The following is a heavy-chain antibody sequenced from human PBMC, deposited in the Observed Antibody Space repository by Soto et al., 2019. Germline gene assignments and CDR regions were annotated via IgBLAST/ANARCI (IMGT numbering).Heavy chain of an antibody. J-gene: IGHJ6*02. CDR2: ISAYNGNT. D-gene: IGHD5-18*01. CDR3: ARVRSYSYGQGYGMDV. V-gene: IGHV1-18*04. CDR1: GYTFISYG. Sequence: VASVKVSCKASGYTFISYGISWVRQAPGQGLEWMGWISAYNGNTNYAQKLQGRVTMTTDTSTSTAYMELRSLRSDDTAVYYCARVRSYSYGQGYGMDVWGQGTTVTVSS.